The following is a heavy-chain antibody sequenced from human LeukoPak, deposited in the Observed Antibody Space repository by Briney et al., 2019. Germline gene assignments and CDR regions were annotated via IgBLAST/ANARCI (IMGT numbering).Heavy chain of an antibody. J-gene: IGHJ4*02. CDR2: LYPGVST. V-gene: IGHV4-4*07. Sequence: SETLSLTCTVSGGPIYSYYWSWIRQTAGKGLEWIGRLYPGVSTNYNPSLKSRATIFVDTANNHISLKLRSGTVADTAVYYCARHVRTWYAEDSWGQGTLVTVSS. D-gene: IGHD6-13*01. CDR3: ARHVRTWYAEDS. CDR1: GGPIYSYY.